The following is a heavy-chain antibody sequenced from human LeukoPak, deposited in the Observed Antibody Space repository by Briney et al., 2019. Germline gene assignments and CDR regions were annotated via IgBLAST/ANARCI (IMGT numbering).Heavy chain of an antibody. CDR3: ARGVMITFGGVIVNDY. Sequence: ASVKVSCKASGYTFTGYYMHWVRQAPGQGREWMGWINPNSGGTNYAQKFQGRVTMTRDTSISTAYMELSRLRSDDTAVYYCARGVMITFGGVIVNDYWGQGTLVTVSS. CDR2: INPNSGGT. V-gene: IGHV1-2*02. J-gene: IGHJ4*02. D-gene: IGHD3-16*02. CDR1: GYTFTGYY.